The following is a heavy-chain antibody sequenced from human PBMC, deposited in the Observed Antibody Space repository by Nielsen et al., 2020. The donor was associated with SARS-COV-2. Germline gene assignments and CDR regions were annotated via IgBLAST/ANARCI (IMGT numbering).Heavy chain of an antibody. D-gene: IGHD2-2*01. CDR3: ARDRYCSSTSCEGDWFDP. V-gene: IGHV1-2*06. CDR2: INPNSGGT. Sequence: ASVKVSCKASGYTFTGYYMHWVRQAPGQGLEWMGRINPNSGGTNYAQKFQGRVTMTRDTSISTAYMELSRLRSDDTAVYYCARDRYCSSTSCEGDWFDPWGQGTLVTVSS. J-gene: IGHJ5*02. CDR1: GYTFTGYY.